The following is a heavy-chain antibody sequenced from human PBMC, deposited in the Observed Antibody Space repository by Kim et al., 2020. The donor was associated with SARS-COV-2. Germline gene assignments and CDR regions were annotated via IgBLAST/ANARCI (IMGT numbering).Heavy chain of an antibody. J-gene: IGHJ6*02. Sequence: SETLSLTCAVYGGSYSGFYWSWIRQPPGKGLEWIGEINQSGDTNYSLSLKSRLTISEDTSKNQFSLKLTSVTAADTAVYYCARGNPAPLSHFYFDSGSFRRNSYYIMDVWGQGTTVTVSS. CDR2: INQSGDT. V-gene: IGHV4-34*01. CDR1: GGSYSGFY. D-gene: IGHD3-10*01. CDR3: ARGNPAPLSHFYFDSGSFRRNSYYIMDV.